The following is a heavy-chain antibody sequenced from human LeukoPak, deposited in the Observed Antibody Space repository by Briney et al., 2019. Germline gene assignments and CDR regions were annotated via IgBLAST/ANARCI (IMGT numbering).Heavy chain of an antibody. CDR3: ARNYDYDSSASYLYFDL. CDR2: IYHSGST. Sequence: SETLSLTCAVSGGSIRSSNWWSWVRQSPGKGLEWIGEIYHSGSTNYNPSLKSRVTISVDKSENQLSLKLTSVTAADTAVYYCARNYDYDSSASYLYFDLWGRGTLVTVSS. CDR1: GGSIRSSNW. J-gene: IGHJ2*01. V-gene: IGHV4-4*02. D-gene: IGHD3-22*01.